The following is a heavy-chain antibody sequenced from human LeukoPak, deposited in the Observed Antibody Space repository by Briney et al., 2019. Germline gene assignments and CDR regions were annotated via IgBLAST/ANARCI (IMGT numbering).Heavy chain of an antibody. J-gene: IGHJ4*02. D-gene: IGHD2-2*01. CDR1: GGSISSYY. Sequence: SETLSLTCIVSGGSISSYYWSWIRQPPGKGLEWIGYIYYSGSTNYNPSLKSRVTISVDTSKNQFSLKLSSATAADTAVYYCAAFVPATAAFDYWGQGTLVTVSS. CDR3: AAFVPATAAFDY. CDR2: IYYSGST. V-gene: IGHV4-59*01.